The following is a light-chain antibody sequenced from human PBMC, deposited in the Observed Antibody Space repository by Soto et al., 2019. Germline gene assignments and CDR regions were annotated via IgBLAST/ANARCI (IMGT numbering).Light chain of an antibody. CDR2: DAS. Sequence: EIVMTQSPATLSVSPGARATLSCRASQSVSSYLDWYQQKPGQAPRLLIQDASTRATGVPVRFSGSGSGTECTLAISSLRSEDFGVYYCQQYNKWPRTFGQGTKVEIK. CDR1: QSVSSY. J-gene: IGKJ1*01. V-gene: IGKV3-15*01. CDR3: QQYNKWPRT.